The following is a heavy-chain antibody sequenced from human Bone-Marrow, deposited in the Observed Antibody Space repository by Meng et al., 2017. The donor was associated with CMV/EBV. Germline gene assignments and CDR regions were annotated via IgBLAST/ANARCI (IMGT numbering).Heavy chain of an antibody. V-gene: IGHV3-53*05. CDR3: AKDPHLITIFGVVIKKSPSNYYGMDV. CDR2: IYSGGST. D-gene: IGHD3-3*01. CDR1: GFTVSSNY. J-gene: IGHJ6*01. Sequence: GESLKISCAASGFTVSSNYMSWVRQAPGKGLEWVSVIYSGGSTYYADSVKGRFTISRDNSKNTLYLQMNSLRAEVTAVYYCAKDPHLITIFGVVIKKSPSNYYGMDVWGQGTTVTVSS.